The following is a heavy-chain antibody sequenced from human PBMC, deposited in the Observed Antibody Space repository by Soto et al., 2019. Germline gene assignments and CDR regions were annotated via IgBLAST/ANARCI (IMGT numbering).Heavy chain of an antibody. CDR3: AHAISYNRDWYQNWFDP. V-gene: IGHV2-5*02. J-gene: IGHJ5*02. Sequence: QITLKESGPTLVKPTQTLTLTCTVSGFSLSTYGVAVGWIRQPPGKALEWVAVIYWDDDKTYRPSLKSRLTLTKDTSKNQVVLTLTNMDPVDTGTYYCAHAISYNRDWYQNWFDPWGQGTLVTVSS. CDR1: GFSLSTYGVA. CDR2: IYWDDDK. D-gene: IGHD6-19*01.